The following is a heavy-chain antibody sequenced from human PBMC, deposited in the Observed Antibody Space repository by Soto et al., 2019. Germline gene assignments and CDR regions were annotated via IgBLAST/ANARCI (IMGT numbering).Heavy chain of an antibody. CDR2: INHSGST. J-gene: IGHJ4*02. Sequence: QVQLQQWGAGLLKPSETLSLTCAVYGGSFSGYYWSWIRQPPGKGLEWIGEINHSGSTNYNPSLKSRVTITVDTSKHQFSLKLSSVTAADTAVYYCARGNGYCTNGVCYEEVYDFDYWGQGTLVTVSS. CDR3: ARGNGYCTNGVCYEEVYDFDY. CDR1: GGSFSGYY. V-gene: IGHV4-34*01. D-gene: IGHD2-8*01.